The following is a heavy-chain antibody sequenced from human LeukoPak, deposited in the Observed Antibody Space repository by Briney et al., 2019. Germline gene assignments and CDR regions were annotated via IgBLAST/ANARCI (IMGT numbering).Heavy chain of an antibody. CDR3: ARSRYSSSSGGIDY. D-gene: IGHD6-6*01. V-gene: IGHV3-74*01. CDR1: GFTFGDYW. J-gene: IGHJ4*02. Sequence: PGTSLRLSCVASGFTFGDYWMHWVRQTPGKGLVGVSRINGDGETTDYADSVKGRFAISRDSDTLYLQMSGLSVEDTAVYYCARSRYSSSSGGIDYWGQGTMVTVSS. CDR2: INGDGETT.